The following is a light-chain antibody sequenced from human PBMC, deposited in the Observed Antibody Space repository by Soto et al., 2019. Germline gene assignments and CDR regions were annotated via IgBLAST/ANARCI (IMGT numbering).Light chain of an antibody. CDR1: QSVSSN. J-gene: IGKJ1*01. Sequence: DIVMPQSPATLSVSPGERATLSCRASQSVSSNLAWYQQNPGQAPRLLIYGASTRATGIPARFSGSGSGTEFTLTIGSLQSEDFATYYCQQYNSYWTFGRGTKVDIK. CDR3: QQYNSYWT. V-gene: IGKV3-15*01. CDR2: GAS.